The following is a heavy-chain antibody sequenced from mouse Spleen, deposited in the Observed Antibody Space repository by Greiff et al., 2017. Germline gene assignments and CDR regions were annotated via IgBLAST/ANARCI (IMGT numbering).Heavy chain of an antibody. CDR2: IRNKANGYTT. Sequence: EVMLVESGGGLVQPGGSLSLSCAASGFTFTDYYMSWVRQPPGKALEWLGFIRNKANGYTTEYSASVKGRFTISRDNSQSILYLQMNALRAEDSATYYCARWNYYGSRDYAMDYWGQGTSVTVSS. CDR1: GFTFTDYY. V-gene: IGHV7-3*01. J-gene: IGHJ4*01. CDR3: ARWNYYGSRDYAMDY. D-gene: IGHD1-1*01.